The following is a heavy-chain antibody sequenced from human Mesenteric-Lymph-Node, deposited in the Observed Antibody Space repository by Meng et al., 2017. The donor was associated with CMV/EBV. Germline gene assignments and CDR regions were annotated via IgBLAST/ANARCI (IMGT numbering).Heavy chain of an antibody. CDR2: ITGSGRDT. D-gene: IGHD3-10*01. V-gene: IGHV3-23*01. CDR3: AKAYAAFGELLSLYYYGMDV. CDR1: EITFSSYG. Sequence: GESLKISCAAAEITFSSYGMNWVRQAPGKGLEWVSSITGSGRDTYYADSVKGRFTISRDNSKNTLYLQMNSLRVEDTAVYYCAKAYAAFGELLSLYYYGMDVWGQGTTVTVSS. J-gene: IGHJ6*02.